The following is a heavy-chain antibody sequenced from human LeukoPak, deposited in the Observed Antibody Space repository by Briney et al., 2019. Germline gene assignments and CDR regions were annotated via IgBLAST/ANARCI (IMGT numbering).Heavy chain of an antibody. D-gene: IGHD1-1*01. J-gene: IGHJ4*02. V-gene: IGHV1-18*01. CDR1: GYSFTSYD. CDR2: ISPYTGKT. Sequence: GASVKVSCRASGYSFTSYDISWVRHAPGQGLEWMAWISPYTGKTHYAQKFQGRVTLTTDTFRSIAYMEVENLTSGDTAVYYCARDTGTTDYWGQGTLVTVSS. CDR3: ARDTGTTDY.